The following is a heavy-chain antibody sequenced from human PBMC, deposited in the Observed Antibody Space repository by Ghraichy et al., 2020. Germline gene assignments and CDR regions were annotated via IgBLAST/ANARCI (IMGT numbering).Heavy chain of an antibody. CDR3: ANVKGFLEWLLGRGYKTSYGMDV. CDR2: ISGSGGST. V-gene: IGHV3-23*01. J-gene: IGHJ6*02. Sequence: GALRLSCAASGFTFSSYAMSWVRQAPGKGLEWVSAISGSGGSTYYADSVKGRFTISRDNSKNTLYLQMNSLRAEDTAVYYCANVKGFLEWLLGRGYKTSYGMDVWGQGTTVTVSS. D-gene: IGHD3-3*01. CDR1: GFTFSSYA.